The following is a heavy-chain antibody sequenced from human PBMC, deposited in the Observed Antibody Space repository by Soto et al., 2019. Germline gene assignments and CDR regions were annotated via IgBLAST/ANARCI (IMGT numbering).Heavy chain of an antibody. CDR3: GRDLTSNANCIDP. J-gene: IGHJ5*02. Sequence: LSLTCSVSGDYIHVGGYYWTWIRQRPGKGLEWVGYIYYTGKTYYNPSLESRLTMSVDRSKNQFSLRLTSVTAADTAVYFCGRDLTSNANCIDPWGQGTLVTVSS. CDR1: GDYIHVGGYY. V-gene: IGHV4-30-4*01. CDR2: IYYTGKT. D-gene: IGHD2-2*01.